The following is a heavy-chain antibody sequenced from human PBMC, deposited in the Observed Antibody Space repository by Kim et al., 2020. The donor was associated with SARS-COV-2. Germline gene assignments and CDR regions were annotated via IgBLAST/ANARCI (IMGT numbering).Heavy chain of an antibody. CDR3: VTVYMNDRSDYYPR. D-gene: IGHD3-22*01. J-gene: IGHJ4*02. Sequence: YAAPVKGRFTISRDDSKSTMYLQMNSLRTEDTGVYYCVTVYMNDRSDYYPRWGQGTLVSVSS. V-gene: IGHV3-15*05.